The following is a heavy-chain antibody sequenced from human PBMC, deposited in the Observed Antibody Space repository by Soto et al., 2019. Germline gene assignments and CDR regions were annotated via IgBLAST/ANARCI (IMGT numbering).Heavy chain of an antibody. D-gene: IGHD3-10*01. V-gene: IGHV3-20*01. Sequence: PGGSLRLSCAASGFTFDDYGMSWVRQAPGKGPEWVSGINWNGGSTGYADSVKGRFTISRDNAKNSLYLQMNSLRAEDTALYHCGRVGSGEYYYYYMDVWGKGTTVTVSS. J-gene: IGHJ6*03. CDR1: GFTFDDYG. CDR3: GRVGSGEYYYYYMDV. CDR2: INWNGGST.